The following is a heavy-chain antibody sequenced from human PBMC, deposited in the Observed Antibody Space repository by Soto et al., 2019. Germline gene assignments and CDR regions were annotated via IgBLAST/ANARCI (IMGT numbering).Heavy chain of an antibody. J-gene: IGHJ4*02. D-gene: IGHD2-2*01. Sequence: QVQLVESGGGLVKPGGSLRLSCAASGFTFSDYSMTWIRQAPGKGLEWVSYIRRSGSTIYYADSVKGRFTISRDNAKNSLYLQMNSLRAEDTAVYYCASGLGPPAAVDYWGQGTLVTVSS. CDR2: IRRSGSTI. CDR3: ASGLGPPAAVDY. V-gene: IGHV3-11*01. CDR1: GFTFSDYS.